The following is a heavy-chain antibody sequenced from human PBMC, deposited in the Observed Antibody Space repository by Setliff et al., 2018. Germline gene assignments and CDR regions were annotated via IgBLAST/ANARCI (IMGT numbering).Heavy chain of an antibody. D-gene: IGHD3-3*01. V-gene: IGHV4-34*01. CDR3: ARVRYVFWSGSIDY. CDR1: GGSFSGYY. J-gene: IGHJ4*02. CDR2: INHSGST. Sequence: PSETLSLTCAVYGGSFSGYYWSWIRQPPGKGLEWIGEINHSGSTNYNPSLKSRVTISVDTSKNQFSLKLSSVTAADTAVYYCARVRYVFWSGSIDYWARERWSPSPQ.